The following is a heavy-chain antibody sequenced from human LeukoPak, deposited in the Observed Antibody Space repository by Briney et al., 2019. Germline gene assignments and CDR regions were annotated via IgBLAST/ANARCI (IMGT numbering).Heavy chain of an antibody. CDR2: IYYSGST. D-gene: IGHD2-15*01. Sequence: SETLSLTCTVSGGSISSGGYYWSWIRQHPGKGLEWIGYIYYSGSTYYNPSLKSRVTISVDTSKNQFSLKLSSVTAADTAVCYCARDCGGSCYPSTFWFDPWGQGTLVTVSS. CDR1: GGSISSGGYY. V-gene: IGHV4-31*03. J-gene: IGHJ5*02. CDR3: ARDCGGSCYPSTFWFDP.